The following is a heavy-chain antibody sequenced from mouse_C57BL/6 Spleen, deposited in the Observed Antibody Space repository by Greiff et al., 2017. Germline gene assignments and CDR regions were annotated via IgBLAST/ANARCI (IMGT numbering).Heavy chain of an antibody. V-gene: IGHV5-17*01. Sequence: EVKLMESGGGLVKPGGSLKLSCAASGFTFSDYGMHWVRQAPEKGLEWVAYISSGSSTIYYADTVKGRFTISRDNAKNTLFLQMTSLRSEDTAMYYCARLSLFAYWGQGTLVTVSA. J-gene: IGHJ3*01. CDR1: GFTFSDYG. D-gene: IGHD6-2*01. CDR3: ARLSLFAY. CDR2: ISSGSSTI.